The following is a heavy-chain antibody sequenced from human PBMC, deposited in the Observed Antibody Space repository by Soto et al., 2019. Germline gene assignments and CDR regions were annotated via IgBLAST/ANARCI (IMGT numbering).Heavy chain of an antibody. Sequence: GGSLRLSCAASGFTFSSYSMNWVRQAPGKGLEWVSSISSSSSYIYYADSVKGRFTISRDNAKNSLYLQMNSLRAEDTAVYYCARDLSVGWFDPWGQGTLVTVSS. J-gene: IGHJ5*02. D-gene: IGHD1-26*01. CDR3: ARDLSVGWFDP. CDR2: ISSSSSYI. CDR1: GFTFSSYS. V-gene: IGHV3-21*01.